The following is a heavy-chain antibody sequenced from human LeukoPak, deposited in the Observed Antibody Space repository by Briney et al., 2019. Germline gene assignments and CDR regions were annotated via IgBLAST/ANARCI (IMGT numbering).Heavy chain of an antibody. CDR3: AREDYEVPVAMAGSAIDY. Sequence: GKSLRLSCAASGFPFSSFGMHWVRQAPGKGLEWVAVIWYDGSNKYYADSVKGRFTISRDNSKNTLSLQMNSLRAEDTALYYCAREDYEVPVAMAGSAIDYWGQGILVTVSS. CDR2: IWYDGSNK. J-gene: IGHJ4*02. V-gene: IGHV3-33*01. D-gene: IGHD5-18*01. CDR1: GFPFSSFG.